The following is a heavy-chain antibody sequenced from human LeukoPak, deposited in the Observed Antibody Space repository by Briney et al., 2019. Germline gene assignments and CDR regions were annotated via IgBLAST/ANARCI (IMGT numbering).Heavy chain of an antibody. CDR1: GFTFSSYA. CDR3: ARGQEVVVTHIDY. CDR2: ISYDGSNK. Sequence: GGSLRLSCAASGFTFSSYAMHWVRQAPGKGLEWVAVISYDGSNKYYADSVKGRFTISRDNSKNTLYLQMNSLRAEDTAVYYCARGQEVVVTHIDYWAREPWSPSPQ. V-gene: IGHV3-30-3*01. D-gene: IGHD3-22*01. J-gene: IGHJ4*02.